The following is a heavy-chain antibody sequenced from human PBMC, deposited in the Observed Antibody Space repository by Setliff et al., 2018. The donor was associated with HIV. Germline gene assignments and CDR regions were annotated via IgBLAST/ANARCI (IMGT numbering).Heavy chain of an antibody. CDR1: GGTFSSYT. V-gene: IGHV1-69*05. D-gene: IGHD3-10*01. Sequence: GASVKVSCKASGGTFSSYTINWVRQAPGQGLEWMGGIIPIFGTANYAQKLQGRVTITTDESTSTAYMELSSLRSEDTALYYCARTREMVRGVITPAFDYWGLGTLVTVSS. CDR2: IIPIFGTA. CDR3: ARTREMVRGVITPAFDY. J-gene: IGHJ4*02.